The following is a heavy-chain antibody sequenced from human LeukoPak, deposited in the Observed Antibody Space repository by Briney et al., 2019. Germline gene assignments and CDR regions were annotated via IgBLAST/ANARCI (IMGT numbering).Heavy chain of an antibody. V-gene: IGHV3-30*02. Sequence: GGSLRLSCAPSGFTFSSYAMTWVREAPGKGLEWVAFIRYDGSKEYYADSVKGRFTIFRHDSRDMVYLQMNSLRPEDTAVYYCAKDWEAYCGGDCYSAFDYWGQGTLVTVSS. J-gene: IGHJ4*02. CDR2: IRYDGSKE. D-gene: IGHD2-21*01. CDR1: GFTFSSYA. CDR3: AKDWEAYCGGDCYSAFDY.